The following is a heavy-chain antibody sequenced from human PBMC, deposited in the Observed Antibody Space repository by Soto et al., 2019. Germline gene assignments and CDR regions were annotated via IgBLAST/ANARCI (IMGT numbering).Heavy chain of an antibody. CDR2: ISYDGSNK. V-gene: IGHV3-30-3*01. Sequence: PGGSLRLSFAASGFTFRSYAMHWVRQAPGKGLEWVAVISYDGSNKYYADSVKGRFTISRDNSKNTLYLQMNSLRAEDTAVYYCASDRIAYSSARDNYYGMDVWGQGTTVTVSS. CDR1: GFTFRSYA. D-gene: IGHD6-19*01. CDR3: ASDRIAYSSARDNYYGMDV. J-gene: IGHJ6*02.